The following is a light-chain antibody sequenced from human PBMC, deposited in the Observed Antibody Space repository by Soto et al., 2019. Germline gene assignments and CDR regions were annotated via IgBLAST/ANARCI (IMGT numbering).Light chain of an antibody. J-gene: IGLJ1*01. Sequence: QSALTQPRSVSGSPGQSVTISCTGTSSDVGGYDYVSWYQQHPGKAPKLMIYDVNKRPSGVPDRFSGSKSGNTASLTISGLHAEDEADYYCCSYAGTYSLYVFGTGTKLTVL. CDR1: SSDVGGYDY. CDR2: DVN. CDR3: CSYAGTYSLYV. V-gene: IGLV2-11*01.